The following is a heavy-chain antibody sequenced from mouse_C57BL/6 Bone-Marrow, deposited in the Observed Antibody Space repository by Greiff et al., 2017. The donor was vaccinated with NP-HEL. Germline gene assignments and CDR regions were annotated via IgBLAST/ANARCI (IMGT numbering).Heavy chain of an antibody. D-gene: IGHD1-1*01. V-gene: IGHV5-4*03. Sequence: EVKLVESGGGLVKPGGSLKLSCAASGFTFSSYAMSWVRQTPEKRLEWVATISDGGSYTYYPDNVKGRFTISRDNAKNNLYLQMSQLKSEDTAMYDCARAVYYGLGFDVWDTGTTVTVSS. J-gene: IGHJ1*03. CDR2: ISDGGSYT. CDR1: GFTFSSYA. CDR3: ARAVYYGLGFDV.